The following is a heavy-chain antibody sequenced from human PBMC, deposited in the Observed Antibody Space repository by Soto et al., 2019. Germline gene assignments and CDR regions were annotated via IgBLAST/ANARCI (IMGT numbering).Heavy chain of an antibody. CDR2: IYSGGST. D-gene: IGHD3-10*01. J-gene: IGHJ4*02. CDR3: ARGGGQLLWFGELLSGFDY. CDR1: GFTVSSNY. V-gene: IGHV3-53*02. Sequence: EVQLVETGGGLIQPGGSLRLSCAASGFTVSSNYMSWVRQAPGKGLEWVSVIYSGGSTYYADSVKGRFTISRDNSKNTLYLQMNSLRAEDTAVYYCARGGGQLLWFGELLSGFDYWGQGTLVTVSS.